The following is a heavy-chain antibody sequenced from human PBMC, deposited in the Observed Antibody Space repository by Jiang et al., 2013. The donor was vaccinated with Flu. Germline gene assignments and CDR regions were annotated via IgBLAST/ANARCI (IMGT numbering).Heavy chain of an antibody. V-gene: IGHV4-34*01. J-gene: IGHJ1*01. D-gene: IGHD1-14*01. CDR1: GESFSGYY. CDR2: INDSGST. Sequence: LLKPSETLSLTCAVYGESFSGYYWSWIRQSPDKGLEWIGEINDSGSTSYNPSLKSRVTISVDTSKNQFSLKLRSVTAADTAVYYCARDRTSADNPQKYFQYWSQGTLVTVSS. CDR3: ARDRTSADNPQKYFQY.